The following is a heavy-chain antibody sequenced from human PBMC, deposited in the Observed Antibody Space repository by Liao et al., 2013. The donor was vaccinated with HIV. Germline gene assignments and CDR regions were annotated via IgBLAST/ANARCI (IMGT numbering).Heavy chain of an antibody. D-gene: IGHD3-16*01. CDR3: ASLPRGELIRAYFGH. V-gene: IGHV4-30-4*08. CDR2: IYESGFT. CDR1: GGSMNSGDYY. J-gene: IGHJ4*02. Sequence: QVQLQVSSPGLVKPSQTLSLTCTVSGGSMNSGDYYWSWIRQAPGKGLEWIGYIYESGFTDYNPSLKSRLTISEDTSKDQFSLRLTSVTAADTAVYYCASLPRGELIRAYFGHWGQGIQVSVS.